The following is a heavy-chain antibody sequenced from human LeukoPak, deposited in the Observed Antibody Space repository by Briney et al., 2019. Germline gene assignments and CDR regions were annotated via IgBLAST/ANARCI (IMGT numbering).Heavy chain of an antibody. CDR1: GITFSSYA. D-gene: IGHD3-10*01. CDR3: AKDRVSRVDY. V-gene: IGHV3-23*01. J-gene: IGHJ4*02. CDR2: ISGSGGST. Sequence: GGSLSLSCAASGITFSSYAMTWVRQAPGTGLEWVSTISGSGGSTYYADSVKGRFTISRDNSKNTLYLLMNSLRAEDTAVYYCAKDRVSRVDYWGQGTLVTVSS.